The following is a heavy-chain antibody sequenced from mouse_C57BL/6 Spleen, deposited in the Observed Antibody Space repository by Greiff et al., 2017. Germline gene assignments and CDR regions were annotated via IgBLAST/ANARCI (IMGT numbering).Heavy chain of an antibody. CDR1: GYTFTEYT. D-gene: IGHD2-3*01. J-gene: IGHJ2*01. CDR3: ARHEEDGYLFDY. Sequence: LVESGAELVKPGASVKLSCKASGYTFTEYTIHWVKQRSGQGLEWIGWFYPGSGSIKYNEKFKDKATLTADKSPSTVYMELSRLTSEDSAVYFCARHEEDGYLFDYWGQGTTLTVSS. CDR2: FYPGSGSI. V-gene: IGHV1-62-2*01.